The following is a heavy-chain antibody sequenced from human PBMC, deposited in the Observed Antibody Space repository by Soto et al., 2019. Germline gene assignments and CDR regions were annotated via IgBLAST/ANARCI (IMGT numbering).Heavy chain of an antibody. CDR3: ARTLIAVSGTYWFDP. Sequence: QVQLVQSRAEVKKPGASVMVSCKASGYTFTSYDINWVRQATGQGLEWMGWMNPNSGNTGYAQKFQGRVTLTRNTAISTAYMELSSLRSEDTAVYYCARTLIAVSGTYWFDPWGQGTLVTVSS. CDR2: MNPNSGNT. V-gene: IGHV1-8*01. D-gene: IGHD6-13*01. J-gene: IGHJ5*02. CDR1: GYTFTSYD.